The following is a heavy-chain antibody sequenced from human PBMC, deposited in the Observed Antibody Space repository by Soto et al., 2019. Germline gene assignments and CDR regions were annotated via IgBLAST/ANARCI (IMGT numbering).Heavy chain of an antibody. CDR2: IYHSGST. CDR3: ARGGVAGPYYYYGMDV. V-gene: IGHV4-30-2*01. D-gene: IGHD2-21*01. J-gene: IGHJ6*04. Sequence: PSETLTLTRALTGRSTSSGGYSWSWIRQPPGKGLEWIGYIYHSGSTYYNPSLKSRVTISVDRSKNQFSLKLSSVTAADTAVYYCARGGVAGPYYYYGMDVWGKGTTVTVSS. CDR1: GRSTSSGGYS.